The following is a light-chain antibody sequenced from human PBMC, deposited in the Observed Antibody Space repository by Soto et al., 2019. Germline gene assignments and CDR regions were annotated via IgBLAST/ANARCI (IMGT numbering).Light chain of an antibody. J-gene: IGLJ1*01. CDR1: SSDVGGYNY. CDR2: DVS. CDR3: SSYKRSSTLYV. Sequence: QSALTQPASVSGSPGQSITISCTGTSSDVGGYNYVSWYQQHPGKAPKLMISDVSNRPSGVSNRFSGSKSGDTASLTISGLQADDEADYYCSSYKRSSTLYVLGTGTKVTVL. V-gene: IGLV2-14*01.